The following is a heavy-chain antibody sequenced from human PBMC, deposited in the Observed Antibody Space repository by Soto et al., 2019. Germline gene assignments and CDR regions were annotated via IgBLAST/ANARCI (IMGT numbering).Heavy chain of an antibody. CDR1: GASFSSYY. D-gene: IGHD1-1*01. J-gene: IGHJ4*02. CDR3: ARDAWNAGTQGSFDH. Sequence: QVQLQESGPGLVKPSETLSLTCTVSGASFSSYYWSWIRQPPGRGLEWIGYIYYSGSTNYNPYLKRRFTMSIDTSKSQFSLMLRSVTAADTAVYYCARDAWNAGTQGSFDHWGQGTLVTVSS. V-gene: IGHV4-59*01. CDR2: IYYSGST.